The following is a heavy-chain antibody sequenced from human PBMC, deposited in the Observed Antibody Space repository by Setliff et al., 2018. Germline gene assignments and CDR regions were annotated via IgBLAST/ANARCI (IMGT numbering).Heavy chain of an antibody. CDR1: GFTFSTYW. V-gene: IGHV3-7*01. J-gene: IGHJ4*02. CDR3: ASATGY. Sequence: PGGSLRLSCAASGFTFSTYWMTWVRQAPGKGLGWVANINPAGTEDYYVDSVKGRFTISRDNAKTSLYLEMNSLRADDTAVYFCASATGYWGQGNLVTVS. CDR2: INPAGTED.